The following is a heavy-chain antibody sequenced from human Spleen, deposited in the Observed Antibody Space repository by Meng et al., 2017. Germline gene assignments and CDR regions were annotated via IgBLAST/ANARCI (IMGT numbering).Heavy chain of an antibody. CDR3: ARGGSHGYLFAY. CDR2: IKHGGRER. Sequence: GGSLRLSCAASGFTFSSHWMSWVRQAPGKGLEWVANIKHGGRERYYVDSVKGRFVISRDDAQNSLYLQMNSLRAEDPAVYYCARGGSHGYLFAYWGQGTLVTVSS. D-gene: IGHD5-18*01. CDR1: GFTFSSHW. V-gene: IGHV3-7*01. J-gene: IGHJ4*02.